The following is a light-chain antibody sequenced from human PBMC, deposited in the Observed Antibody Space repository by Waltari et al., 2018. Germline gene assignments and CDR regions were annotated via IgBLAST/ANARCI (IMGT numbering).Light chain of an antibody. CDR1: SSDVGGYNY. CDR3: TSYAGSHNWV. J-gene: IGLJ2*01. CDR2: EVN. Sequence: QSALTQPPSASGSPGQSVTISCTGTSSDVGGYNYVSWYQHHPGKAPKLVIPEVNSRPSGVPDRFSGSTSGNTASLAVSGLQAYDEADYYCTSYAGSHNWVFGGGTKLTVL. V-gene: IGLV2-8*01.